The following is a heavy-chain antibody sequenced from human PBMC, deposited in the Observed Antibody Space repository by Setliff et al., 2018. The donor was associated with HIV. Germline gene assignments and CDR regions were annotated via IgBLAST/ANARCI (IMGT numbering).Heavy chain of an antibody. Sequence: KPSETLSLTCTVSGGSIGSFYWSWIRQPPGKGLEWIGEINHSGSTNYNPSLKSRVTISVDTSKNQFSLKLSSVTAADTAVYYCARGPYDFWSGYYMAVWGQGTLVTVSS. D-gene: IGHD3-3*01. CDR1: GGSIGSFY. J-gene: IGHJ4*02. CDR2: INHSGST. CDR3: ARGPYDFWSGYYMAV. V-gene: IGHV4-34*01.